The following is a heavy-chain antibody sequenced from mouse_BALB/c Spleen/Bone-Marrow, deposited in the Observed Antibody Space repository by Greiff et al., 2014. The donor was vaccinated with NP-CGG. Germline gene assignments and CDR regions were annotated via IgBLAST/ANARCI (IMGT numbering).Heavy chain of an antibody. Sequence: VQLKESGGGLVKPGESLKFSCAASGITVSSYTMSWVRQTPEKRLEWVASITGGGTTYYPDSVKGRFTISRDNARNILYLQVSSLRSEDTAIYYCARHYGYADAMDYLGQGTPVTVSS. J-gene: IGHJ4*01. D-gene: IGHD1-2*01. V-gene: IGHV5-6-5*01. CDR2: ITGGGTT. CDR3: ARHYGYADAMDY. CDR1: GITVSSYT.